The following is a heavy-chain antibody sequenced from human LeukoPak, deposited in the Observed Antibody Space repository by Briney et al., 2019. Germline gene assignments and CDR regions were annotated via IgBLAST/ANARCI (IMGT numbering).Heavy chain of an antibody. Sequence: GGSLRLSCAVSGFTFSSYAMSWVRHAPGRGLEWVSAISDSGDSTYYADSVKGRFTVSRDNSKNTLYLQMNSLRAEDTAVYYCAKDLSSGWYPYYFDFWGRGTLVTVSS. CDR3: AKDLSSGWYPYYFDF. J-gene: IGHJ4*02. CDR2: ISDSGDST. V-gene: IGHV3-23*01. CDR1: GFTFSSYA. D-gene: IGHD6-19*01.